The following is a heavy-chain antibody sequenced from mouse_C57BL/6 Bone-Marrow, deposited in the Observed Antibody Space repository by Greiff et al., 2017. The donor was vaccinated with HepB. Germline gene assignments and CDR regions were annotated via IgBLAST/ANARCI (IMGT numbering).Heavy chain of an antibody. V-gene: IGHV1-81*01. CDR2: IYPRSGNT. Sequence: QVHVKQSGAELARPGASVKLSCKASGYTFTSYGISWVKQRTGQGLEWIGEIYPRSGNTYYNEKFKGKATLTADKSSSTAYMELRSLTSEDSAVYFSARFFDYDPYFDYWGQGTTLTVSS. CDR3: ARFFDYDPYFDY. J-gene: IGHJ2*01. CDR1: GYTFTSYG. D-gene: IGHD2-4*01.